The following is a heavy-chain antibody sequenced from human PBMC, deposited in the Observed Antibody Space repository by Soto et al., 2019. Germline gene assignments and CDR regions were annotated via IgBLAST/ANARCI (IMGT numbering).Heavy chain of an antibody. D-gene: IGHD1-26*01. J-gene: IGHJ3*02. CDR2: IIPIFGTA. CDR3: ARPGSGSYLGYDAFDI. Sequence: AASVKVSCKASGGTFSSYAISWVRQAPGQGLEWMGGIIPIFGTANYAQKFQGRVTITADESTSTAYMELSSLRSEDTAVYYCARPGSGSYLGYDAFDIWGQGTMVTVSS. V-gene: IGHV1-69*13. CDR1: GGTFSSYA.